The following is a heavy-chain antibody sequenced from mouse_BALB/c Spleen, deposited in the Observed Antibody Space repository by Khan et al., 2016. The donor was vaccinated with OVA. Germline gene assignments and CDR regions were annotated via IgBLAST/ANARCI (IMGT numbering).Heavy chain of an antibody. V-gene: IGHV1-4*01. Sequence: QVQLQQSGAELAKPGASVKMSCKASGYTFTSYCMHWVKQRPGQGLEWISYINPSSGYTEYNQNFKDKATLTADKSSSPAYMQLSSLTSEDSAFYYCTRDRIDCWGQGTTLTVSS. CDR1: GYTFTSYC. CDR2: INPSSGYT. J-gene: IGHJ2*01. CDR3: TRDRIDC.